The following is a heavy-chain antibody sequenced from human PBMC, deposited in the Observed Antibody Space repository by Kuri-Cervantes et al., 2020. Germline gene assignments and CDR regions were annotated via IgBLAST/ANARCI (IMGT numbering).Heavy chain of an antibody. CDR3: AKALVQLASEDY. V-gene: IGHV3-30-3*01. D-gene: IGHD1-1*01. CDR1: GFTFSSYA. J-gene: IGHJ4*02. CDR2: ISYDGSNK. Sequence: GESLKISCAASGFTFSSYAMHWVRQAPGKGLEWVAVISYDGSNKYYADSVKGRFTISRDNSKNTLYLQMNSLRAEDTAVYYCAKALVQLASEDYWGQGTLVTGSS.